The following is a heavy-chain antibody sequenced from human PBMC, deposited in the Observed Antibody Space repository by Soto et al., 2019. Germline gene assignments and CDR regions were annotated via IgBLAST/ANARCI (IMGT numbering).Heavy chain of an antibody. CDR1: GYSFTTNW. D-gene: IGHD6-13*01. CDR3: ARHSGVAEDGTD. Sequence: PGESLKISCKGSGYSFTTNWIGWVRQMPGKGLEWMGVIYPGDSDTRYSPSFQGQVAISADKSINTAYLQWSSLKAPDTAMYYCARHSGVAEDGTDWGQGTLVTVSS. V-gene: IGHV5-51*01. J-gene: IGHJ1*01. CDR2: IYPGDSDT.